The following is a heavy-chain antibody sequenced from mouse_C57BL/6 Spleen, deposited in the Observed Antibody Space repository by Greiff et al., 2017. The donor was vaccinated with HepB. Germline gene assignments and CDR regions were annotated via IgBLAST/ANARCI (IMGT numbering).Heavy chain of an antibody. CDR3: ASNDGSSPFAY. CDR1: GFSLTSYG. D-gene: IGHD1-1*01. CDR2: IWGVGST. J-gene: IGHJ3*01. V-gene: IGHV2-6*01. Sequence: VKLVESGPGLVAPSQSLSITCTVSGFSLTSYGVDWVRQSPGKGLEWLGVIWGVGSTNYNSALKSRLSISKDNSKSQVFLKMNSLQTDDTAMYYCASNDGSSPFAYWGQGTLVTVSA.